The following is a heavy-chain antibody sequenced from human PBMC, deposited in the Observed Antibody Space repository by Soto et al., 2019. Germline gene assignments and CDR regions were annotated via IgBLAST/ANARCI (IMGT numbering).Heavy chain of an antibody. CDR2: IRTTTSYM. CDR3: ARDAYHDFWSGYGISHVYHYYGMDV. Sequence: PGGSLRLSCAASGFSFSNYNMNWVRQAPGKGLEWVSSIRTTTSYMSYAESVKGRFTISRDNANNSLYLHVNSLRAEDTAVYYCARDAYHDFWSGYGISHVYHYYGMDVWGQGTTVTVSS. V-gene: IGHV3-21*01. D-gene: IGHD3-3*01. CDR1: GFSFSNYN. J-gene: IGHJ6*02.